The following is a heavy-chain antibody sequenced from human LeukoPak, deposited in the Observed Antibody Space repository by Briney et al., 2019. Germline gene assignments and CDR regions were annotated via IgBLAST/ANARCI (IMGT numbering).Heavy chain of an antibody. Sequence: ASVKVSCKASGYTFTSYDINWVRQATGQGLEWMGWMNPNSGNTGYAQKFQGRVTITRNTSISTAYMELSSLRSEDTAVYYCARDGEGQNLFDPWGQGTLVTVSS. CDR2: MNPNSGNT. CDR1: GYTFTSYD. V-gene: IGHV1-8*03. J-gene: IGHJ5*02. CDR3: ARDGEGQNLFDP. D-gene: IGHD5-24*01.